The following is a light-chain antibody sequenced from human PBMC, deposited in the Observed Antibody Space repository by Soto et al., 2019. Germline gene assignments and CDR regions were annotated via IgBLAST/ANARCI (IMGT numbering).Light chain of an antibody. CDR1: QRISNY. CDR2: AAS. Sequence: DIKLTQSPSTVSASIGDRATITCRASQRISNYLDWYQQKPGKAPKVLIYAASNLPSGVPARFSGSGSGTEFTLTISSLQPEDFATYYCQQSYSTPITFGQGTRLEI. V-gene: IGKV1-39*01. J-gene: IGKJ5*01. CDR3: QQSYSTPIT.